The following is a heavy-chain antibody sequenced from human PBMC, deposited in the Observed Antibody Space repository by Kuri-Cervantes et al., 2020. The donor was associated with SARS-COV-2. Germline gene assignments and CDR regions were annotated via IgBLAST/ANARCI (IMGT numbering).Heavy chain of an antibody. V-gene: IGHV3-11*04. J-gene: IGHJ3*02. CDR2: ISSSGSTI. CDR1: GFTFSDYY. Sequence: GESLKISCAASGFTFSDYYMSWIRQAPGKGLEWVSYISSSGSTIYYADSVKGRFTISRDNAKNSLYLQMNSLRAEDTAVYYCAIGGSSSPHDAFDIWGQGTMVTVSS. D-gene: IGHD6-6*01. CDR3: AIGGSSSPHDAFDI.